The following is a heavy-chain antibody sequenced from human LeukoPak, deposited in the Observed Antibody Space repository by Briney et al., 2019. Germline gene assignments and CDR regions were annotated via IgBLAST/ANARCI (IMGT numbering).Heavy chain of an antibody. D-gene: IGHD5-18*01. CDR2: ISAYNGNT. J-gene: IGHJ4*02. V-gene: IGHV1-18*01. Sequence: ASVKVSCKASGYTFTSYGISWVRQAPGQGLEWMGWISAYNGNTNYAQKFQGRVTITTDTSTSTAYRELRRLSSDDTAVYYCARDHLHSYGYGKFDYWGQGTLVTVSS. CDR1: GYTFTSYG. CDR3: ARDHLHSYGYGKFDY.